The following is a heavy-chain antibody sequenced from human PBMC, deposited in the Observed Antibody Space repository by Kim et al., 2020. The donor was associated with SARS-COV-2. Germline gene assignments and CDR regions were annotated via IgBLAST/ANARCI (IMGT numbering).Heavy chain of an antibody. V-gene: IGHV3-30-3*01. CDR2: ISYDGSNK. J-gene: IGHJ3*02. CDR3: ARPPVGLEWELLYAFDI. Sequence: GGSLRLSCAASGFTFSSYAMHWVRQAPGKGLEWVAVISYDGSNKYYADSVKGRFTISRDNSKNTLYLQMNSLRAEDTAVYYCARPPVGLEWELLYAFDIWGQGTMVTVSS. D-gene: IGHD1-26*01. CDR1: GFTFSSYA.